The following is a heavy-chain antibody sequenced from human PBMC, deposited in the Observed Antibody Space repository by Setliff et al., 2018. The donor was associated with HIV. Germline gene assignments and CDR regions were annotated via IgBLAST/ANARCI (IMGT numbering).Heavy chain of an antibody. Sequence: SVKVSCKASGGTFSNYGMSWVRQAPGQELEWMGGIIPISGTANYAQKFQGRVTITTDESTSTAYMELSGLRSEDTAVYYCARDFGGYCSSMSCPGLFDPWGQGTLVTVSS. CDR1: GGTFSNYG. CDR3: ARDFGGYCSSMSCPGLFDP. J-gene: IGHJ5*02. V-gene: IGHV1-69*05. D-gene: IGHD2-2*01. CDR2: IIPISGTA.